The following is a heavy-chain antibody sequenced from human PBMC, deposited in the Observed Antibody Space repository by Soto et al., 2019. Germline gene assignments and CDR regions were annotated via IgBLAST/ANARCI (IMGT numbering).Heavy chain of an antibody. CDR1: GGSISSSNW. CDR2: IYHSGST. V-gene: IGHV4-4*02. D-gene: IGHD3-10*01. J-gene: IGHJ6*02. CDR3: ARMGITMVRVYYYGMDV. Sequence: QVQLQESGPGLVKPSGTLSLTCAVSGGSISSSNWWSWVRQPPGKGLAWIGEIYHSGSTNYNPSLKSRVTISVDKSKHKFSLKLSSVTAADTAVYYCARMGITMVRVYYYGMDVWGQGTTVTVSS.